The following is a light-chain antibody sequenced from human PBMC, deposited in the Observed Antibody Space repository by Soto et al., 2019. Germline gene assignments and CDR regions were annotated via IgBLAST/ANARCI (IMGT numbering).Light chain of an antibody. Sequence: EIVMTQSPATLSVSPGERATLSCRASQSVSSNLAWYQQKPGQAPRLLIYGASTRATGIPARFSGSGSGTGFTLTISSLQSEDSAVYYCQQYNNWWTFGQGTKV. J-gene: IGKJ1*01. CDR3: QQYNNWWT. CDR2: GAS. V-gene: IGKV3-15*01. CDR1: QSVSSN.